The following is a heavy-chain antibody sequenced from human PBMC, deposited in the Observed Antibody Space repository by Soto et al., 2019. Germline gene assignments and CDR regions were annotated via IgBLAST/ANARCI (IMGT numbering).Heavy chain of an antibody. CDR1: GFTFSSYA. CDR3: AKDSAYSSSWYVFYYYMDV. Sequence: GGSLRLSCAASGFTFSSYAMSWVRQAPGKGLEWVSAISGSGGSTYYADPVKGRFTISRDNSKNTLYLQMNSLRAEDTAVYYCAKDSAYSSSWYVFYYYMDVWGKGTTVTVSS. CDR2: ISGSGGST. V-gene: IGHV3-23*01. D-gene: IGHD6-13*01. J-gene: IGHJ6*03.